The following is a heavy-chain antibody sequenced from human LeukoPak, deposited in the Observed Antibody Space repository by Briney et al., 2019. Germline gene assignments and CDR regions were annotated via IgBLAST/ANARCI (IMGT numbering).Heavy chain of an antibody. CDR2: IYHSGST. Sequence: SQTLSLTCAVSGGSISSGGYSWSWIRQPPGKGLEWIGYIYHSGSTNYNPSLKSRVSISLDISKNHFSLNLRSVIAADTAVYYCARRTGQHFDYLLESRFDSWGQGTLVTVS. D-gene: IGHD3-9*01. V-gene: IGHV4-30-2*01. J-gene: IGHJ4*02. CDR1: GGSISSGGYS. CDR3: ARRTGQHFDYLLESRFDS.